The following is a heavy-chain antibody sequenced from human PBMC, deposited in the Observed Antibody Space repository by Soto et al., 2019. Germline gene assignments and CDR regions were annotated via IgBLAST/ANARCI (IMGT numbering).Heavy chain of an antibody. CDR3: AKIRPTGTTNYYYGMDV. V-gene: IGHV3-30*18. CDR1: GFTFSSYG. Sequence: GSLRLSCAASGFTFSSYGMHWVRQAPGKGLEWVAVISYDGSNKYYADSVKGRFTISRDNSKNTLYLQMNSLRAEDTAVYYCAKIRPTGTTNYYYGMDVWGQGTTVTVSS. CDR2: ISYDGSNK. D-gene: IGHD1-1*01. J-gene: IGHJ6*02.